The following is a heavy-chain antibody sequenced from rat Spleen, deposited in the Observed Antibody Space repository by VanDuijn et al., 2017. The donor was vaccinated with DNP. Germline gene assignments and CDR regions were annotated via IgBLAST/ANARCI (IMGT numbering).Heavy chain of an antibody. CDR2: ISRGGST. J-gene: IGHJ1*01. Sequence: QVQLKESGPGMVQPSQTLSLTCTVYGFSLTDYSVHWVRQPPGKVLEWLAAISRGGSTYYNSALKSRLSISRDTSKIQVFLKMNSLQTEDTAIYYCTRVEYDGSYYPYWYFDFWGPGTMVTVSS. CDR3: TRVEYDGSYYPYWYFDF. CDR1: GFSLTDYS. D-gene: IGHD1-12*02. V-gene: IGHV2-19*01.